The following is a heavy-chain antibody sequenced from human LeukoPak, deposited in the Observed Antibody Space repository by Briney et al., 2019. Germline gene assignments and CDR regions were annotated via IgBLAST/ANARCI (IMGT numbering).Heavy chain of an antibody. V-gene: IGHV3-48*04. CDR3: AASGDLWFDP. CDR1: GFSFNYYN. Sequence: GGSLRLSCSASGFSFNYYNMNWVRQAPGKGLEWVSYISGGSETIYYADSVKGRFTISRDNAKNSLYLQMNSLRAEDTAVYYCAASGDLWFDPWGQGTLVTVSS. D-gene: IGHD2-21*01. J-gene: IGHJ5*02. CDR2: ISGGSETI.